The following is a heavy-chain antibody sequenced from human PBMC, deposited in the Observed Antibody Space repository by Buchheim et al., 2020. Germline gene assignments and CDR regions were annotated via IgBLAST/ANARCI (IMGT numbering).Heavy chain of an antibody. CDR3: AREIPSFRTDFDY. J-gene: IGHJ4*02. D-gene: IGHD1-14*01. V-gene: IGHV3-7*01. CDR2: IKEDGSSK. Sequence: EVQLVESGGGLAQPGGSLRLSCAASGSTFSNYWMSWVRQAPGKGLEWVANIKEDGSSKNYADSVKGRFTISRDNAQKSLYLQMDSLTAEDTAVYYCAREIPSFRTDFDYWGQGTL. CDR1: GSTFSNYW.